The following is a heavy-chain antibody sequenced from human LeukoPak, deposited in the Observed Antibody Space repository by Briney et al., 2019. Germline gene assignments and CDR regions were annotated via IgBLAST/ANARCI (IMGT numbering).Heavy chain of an antibody. CDR3: TRGHWGLQS. J-gene: IGHJ5*02. Sequence: PSETLSLTCTVYGASVTDYYWRWIRQSPGKGLEWISYIHHSGSSDYNPSLRSRVTTSLDTSKNQFSLNLTSVTAADTAVYYCTRGHWGLQSWSQGTLVTVSS. D-gene: IGHD7-27*01. CDR1: GASVTDYY. CDR2: IHHSGSS. V-gene: IGHV4-59*02.